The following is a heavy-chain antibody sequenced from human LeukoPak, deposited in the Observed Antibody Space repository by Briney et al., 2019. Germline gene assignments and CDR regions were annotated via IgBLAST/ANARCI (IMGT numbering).Heavy chain of an antibody. D-gene: IGHD5-24*01. Sequence: PSETLSLTCTVSGDSINSHSYYWGWIRQPPGKGLEWIGSVYYDGTSYSNPSLKSRVAVFVDTSRDRFSLDLSFVTAADTALYYCVRHISTNTGYFDSCGQGTLVSVSS. V-gene: IGHV4-39*01. CDR3: VRHISTNTGYFDS. CDR1: GDSINSHSYY. CDR2: VYYDGTS. J-gene: IGHJ4*02.